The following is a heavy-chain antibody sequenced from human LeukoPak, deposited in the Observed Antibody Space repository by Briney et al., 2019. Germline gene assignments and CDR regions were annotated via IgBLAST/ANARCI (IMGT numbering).Heavy chain of an antibody. CDR3: ARVTGAPTVTYYYYYYMDV. D-gene: IGHD4-11*01. Sequence: SETLSLTCTVSGGSISSGSYYWSWIRQPAGKGLEWIGRIYTSGSTNYIPSLKSRVTISVDTSKNQFSLKLSSVTAADTAVYYCARVTGAPTVTYYYYYYMDVWGKGTTVTVSS. CDR2: IYTSGST. CDR1: GGSISSGSYY. J-gene: IGHJ6*03. V-gene: IGHV4-61*02.